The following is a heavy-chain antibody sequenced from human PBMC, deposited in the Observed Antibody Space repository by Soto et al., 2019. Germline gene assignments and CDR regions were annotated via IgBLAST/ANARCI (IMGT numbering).Heavy chain of an antibody. CDR3: ARQKGIAVAGIDY. CDR2: IYYSGST. Sequence: QVQLQESGPGLVKPSETLSLTCTVSGGSISSYYWSWIRQPPGKGLEWIGYIYYSGSTNYNPSLRSRVTISLDTSKNQFSPKPSSVTAADTAVYYCARQKGIAVAGIDYWGQRTLVTVSS. CDR1: GGSISSYY. J-gene: IGHJ4*02. D-gene: IGHD6-19*01. V-gene: IGHV4-59*08.